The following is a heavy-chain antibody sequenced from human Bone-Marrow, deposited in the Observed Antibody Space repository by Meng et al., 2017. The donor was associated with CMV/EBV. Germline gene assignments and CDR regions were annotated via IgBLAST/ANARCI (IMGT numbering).Heavy chain of an antibody. J-gene: IGHJ4*02. CDR3: ARSSSIVGATRWFDY. CDR1: GFTFSSYA. D-gene: IGHD1-26*01. V-gene: IGHV3-48*03. CDR2: ISSSGSTI. Sequence: GGSLRLSCVASGFTFSSYAMHWVRQAPGKGLEWVSYISSSGSTIYYADSVKGRFTISRDNAKNSLYLQMNSLRAEDTAVYYCARSSSIVGATRWFDYWGQGTLVTVSS.